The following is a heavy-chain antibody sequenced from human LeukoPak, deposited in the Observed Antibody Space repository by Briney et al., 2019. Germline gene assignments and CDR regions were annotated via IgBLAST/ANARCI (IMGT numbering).Heavy chain of an antibody. V-gene: IGHV3-11*06. Sequence: GGSLRLSCAASGFTFSDYYMSWIRQAPGKGLEWVSYISGSSSYTIYADSVKGRFTISRDNAKNSLYLQMNSLRAEDTAVNYCARVTLYAESALDYWGQGTLVTVSS. D-gene: IGHD4-17*01. CDR3: ARVTLYAESALDY. J-gene: IGHJ4*02. CDR1: GFTFSDYY. CDR2: ISGSSSYT.